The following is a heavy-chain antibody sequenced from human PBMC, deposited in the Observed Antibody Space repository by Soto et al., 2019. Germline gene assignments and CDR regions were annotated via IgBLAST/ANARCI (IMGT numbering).Heavy chain of an antibody. CDR1: GYVFTTSA. V-gene: IGHV1-3*01. Sequence: QVHLVQSGAEVQKPGASVKISCQASGYVFTTSAIHWVRQAAGQRLEWLGWINPATGDTKYSQDFRGRVTFPWDTSATTAYMALTSLTSHDTAVYYCARAAGRSKLLPYYFDPWGQGTLVTVSS. CDR2: INPATGDT. J-gene: IGHJ5*02. D-gene: IGHD3-22*01. CDR3: ARAAGRSKLLPYYFDP.